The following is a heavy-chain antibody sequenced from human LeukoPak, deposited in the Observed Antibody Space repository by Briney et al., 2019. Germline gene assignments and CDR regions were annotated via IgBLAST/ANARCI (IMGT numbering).Heavy chain of an antibody. CDR2: IYPGDSDT. Sequence: GESLKISCKGSGYSFTSYWIGWVRQMPGKGLEWMGIIYPGDSDTRYSPSLQGQVPISADKSISTAYLQWSSLKASDTAMYYCARLESSGGSFYYYYYMDVWGKGTTVTVSS. CDR3: ARLESSGGSFYYYYYMDV. J-gene: IGHJ6*03. D-gene: IGHD2-15*01. V-gene: IGHV5-51*01. CDR1: GYSFTSYW.